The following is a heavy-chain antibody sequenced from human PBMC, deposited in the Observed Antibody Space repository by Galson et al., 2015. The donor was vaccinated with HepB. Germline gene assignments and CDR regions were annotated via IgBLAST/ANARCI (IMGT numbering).Heavy chain of an antibody. V-gene: IGHV3-23*01. CDR2: ISGSGGGT. D-gene: IGHD3-10*01. J-gene: IGHJ5*02. CDR1: GFTFSSYA. CDR3: AKDRVWDYGSGIFDP. Sequence: SLRLSCAASGFTFSSYAMSWVRQAPGKGLEWVSAISGSGGGTYYADSVKGRFTISRDNSKNTLYLQMNSLRAEDTAVYYCAKDRVWDYGSGIFDPWGQGTLVTVSS.